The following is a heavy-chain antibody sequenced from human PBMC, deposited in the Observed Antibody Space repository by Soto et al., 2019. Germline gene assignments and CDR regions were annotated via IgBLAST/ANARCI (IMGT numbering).Heavy chain of an antibody. CDR2: IDTTSNYI. Sequence: EVQLVESGGGLVKPGESLRLSCAAYGFTFYSFSMNWVRQAAGRGPEWVSSIDTTSNYIYYADSVRGRFTISRDNAKDSLYLQMYSLRAEDTAVYYCVRDIGQYFRSGYMDVWGRGTTVTVSS. J-gene: IGHJ6*03. CDR1: GFTFYSFS. CDR3: VRDIGQYFRSGYMDV. D-gene: IGHD3-9*01. V-gene: IGHV3-21*01.